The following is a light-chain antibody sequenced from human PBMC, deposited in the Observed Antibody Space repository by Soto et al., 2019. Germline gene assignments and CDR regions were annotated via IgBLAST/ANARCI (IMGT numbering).Light chain of an antibody. V-gene: IGLV2-14*03. J-gene: IGLJ1*01. Sequence: QSVLTQPASVSGSPGQSITISCTGTSSDVGGFNYVSWYQQHPGKAPKLMIYDVTNRPSGVSYRFSGSKSGTTASLTISGLQAEDEADYYCSSYISSSTLNVFGTGTKVTVL. CDR1: SSDVGGFNY. CDR3: SSYISSSTLNV. CDR2: DVT.